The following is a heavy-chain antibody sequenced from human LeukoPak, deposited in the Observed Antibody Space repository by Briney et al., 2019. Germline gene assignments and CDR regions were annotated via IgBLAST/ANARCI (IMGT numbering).Heavy chain of an antibody. CDR3: ARMSLTSSGYDVAVFTH. V-gene: IGHV3-48*03. J-gene: IGHJ4*02. CDR1: GFTFGRHE. D-gene: IGHD6-25*01. CDR2: ISSSGDVI. Sequence: QPGGSLRLSCAGSGFTFGRHEMNWVRQAPGKGLEWISYISSSGDVISYADSVKGRFTISRDNARNSLYLQMSSLRVEDTAIYYCARMSLTSSGYDVAVFTHWGQGALVTVSS.